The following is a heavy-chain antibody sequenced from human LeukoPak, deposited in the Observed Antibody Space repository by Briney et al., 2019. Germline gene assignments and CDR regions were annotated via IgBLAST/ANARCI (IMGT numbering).Heavy chain of an antibody. Sequence: SSETLSLTCTVSGGSISTYYWSWLRQPPGKGLEWIGTIYYSGRTYYNPSLKSRVTMSVDTSKNQFSLKLSSVTAADTAVYYCARRLRGIAAAGTFDYWGQGTLVTVPS. D-gene: IGHD6-13*01. CDR2: IYYSGRT. V-gene: IGHV4-59*04. CDR3: ARRLRGIAAAGTFDY. CDR1: GGSISTYY. J-gene: IGHJ4*02.